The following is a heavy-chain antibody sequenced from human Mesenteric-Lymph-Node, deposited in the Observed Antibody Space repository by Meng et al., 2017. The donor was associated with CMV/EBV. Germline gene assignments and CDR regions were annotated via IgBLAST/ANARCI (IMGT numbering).Heavy chain of an antibody. Sequence: GGSLRLSCAASGFTFSSYAMSWVRQAPGKGLEWVSAISGSGGSTYYADSVKGRFTISRDNSKNTLYLQMNSLRAEDTAVYYCARGYCSSTSCYGGNYYYYGMDVWGQGTTVTVSS. J-gene: IGHJ6*02. CDR2: ISGSGGST. D-gene: IGHD2-2*01. CDR1: GFTFSSYA. CDR3: ARGYCSSTSCYGGNYYYYGMDV. V-gene: IGHV3-23*01.